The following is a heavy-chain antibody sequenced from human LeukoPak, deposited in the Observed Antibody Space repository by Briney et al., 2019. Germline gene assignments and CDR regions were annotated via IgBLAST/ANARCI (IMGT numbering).Heavy chain of an antibody. Sequence: GGSLRLSCAASGFTFSSYGMHWVRQAPGKGLEWVAFIRYDGSNKYYADSVKGRFTISRDNSKNTLYLQMNSLRAEDTAVYYCAKDKSLGYCSSTSCSYYYYYYMDVWGKGTTVTVSS. J-gene: IGHJ6*03. V-gene: IGHV3-30*02. CDR3: AKDKSLGYCSSTSCSYYYYYYMDV. D-gene: IGHD2-2*01. CDR2: IRYDGSNK. CDR1: GFTFSSYG.